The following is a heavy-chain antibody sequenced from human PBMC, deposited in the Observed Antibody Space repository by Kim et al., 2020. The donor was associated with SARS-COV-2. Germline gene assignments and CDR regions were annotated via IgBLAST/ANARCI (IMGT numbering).Heavy chain of an antibody. D-gene: IGHD3-10*01. CDR1: GLSFDDSA. V-gene: IGHV3-30-3*01. Sequence: GGSLRLSCAASGLSFDDSAMNWVRQAPGKGLEWVAVISYDGRNKEYADSVKGRFSISRDNSKNTLSLQMNSLRVEDTAVYYCARGNYYAVVRLSEFYNGLDVWGKGTTVTVPS. CDR3: ARGNYYAVVRLSEFYNGLDV. J-gene: IGHJ6*04. CDR2: ISYDGRNK.